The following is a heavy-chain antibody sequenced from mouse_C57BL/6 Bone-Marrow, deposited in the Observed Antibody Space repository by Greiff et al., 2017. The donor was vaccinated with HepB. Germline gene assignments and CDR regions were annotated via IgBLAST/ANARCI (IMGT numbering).Heavy chain of an antibody. CDR3: SGGYYGYCEWFAY. D-gene: IGHD2-2*01. CDR2: ISDGGSYT. Sequence: DVKLVESGGGLVKPGGSLKLSCAASGFTFSSYAMSWVRQTPEKRLEWVATISDGGSYTYYPDNVKCRFTISRDNAKNNLYLQMSQLKSEDTDMYCCSGGYYGYCEWFAYWGRGTLVTVSA. V-gene: IGHV5-4*03. J-gene: IGHJ3*01. CDR1: GFTFSSYA.